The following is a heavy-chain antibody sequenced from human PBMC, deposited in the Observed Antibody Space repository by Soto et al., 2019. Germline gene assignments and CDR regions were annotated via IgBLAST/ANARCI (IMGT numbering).Heavy chain of an antibody. Sequence: ASVQVSWEASGFAFTSYYMLWVRQAPKQGLAWMGIINPSGGSTSYAQKFQGRVTMTRDTSTSTVYMELSSLRSEDTAVYYCARAHLLTSGYEVEPATFDYWGQGTLVTGSS. J-gene: IGHJ4*02. CDR1: GFAFTSYY. D-gene: IGHD5-12*01. V-gene: IGHV1-46*01. CDR3: ARAHLLTSGYEVEPATFDY. CDR2: INPSGGST.